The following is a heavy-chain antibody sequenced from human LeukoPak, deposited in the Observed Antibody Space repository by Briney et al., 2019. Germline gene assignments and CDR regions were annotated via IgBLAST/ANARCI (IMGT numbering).Heavy chain of an antibody. D-gene: IGHD5/OR15-5a*01. CDR3: ARARASVWVFDY. CDR2: INHSGST. Sequence: SETLSLTCAVYGGSFSGYYWSWIRQPPGKGLEWIGEINHSGSTNHNPSLKSRVTISVDTSKNQFSLKLSSVTAADTAVYYCARARASVWVFDYWGQGTLVTVSS. CDR1: GGSFSGYY. V-gene: IGHV4-34*01. J-gene: IGHJ4*02.